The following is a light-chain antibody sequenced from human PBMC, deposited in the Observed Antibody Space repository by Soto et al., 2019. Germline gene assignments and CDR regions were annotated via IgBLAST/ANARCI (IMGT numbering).Light chain of an antibody. CDR1: QSVSSY. CDR2: DAS. CDR3: QQRSHWPPWT. Sequence: IVLKQSPASLSLSPVEIATLSCMASQSVSSYLAWYQQKPGQAPRLLIYDASNRATGIPARFSGSGSGTDFTLTISSLEPEDFAVYYCQQRSHWPPWTFGQGTKVDIK. V-gene: IGKV3-11*01. J-gene: IGKJ1*01.